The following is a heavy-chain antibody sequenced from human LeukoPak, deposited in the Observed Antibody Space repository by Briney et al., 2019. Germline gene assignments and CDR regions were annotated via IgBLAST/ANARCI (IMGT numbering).Heavy chain of an antibody. CDR3: ARTAADYCYMDV. Sequence: ASVKVSCKASGYTFTGYYMHWVRQAPGQGLEWMGWINPNSGGTDYAQKFQGRVTMTRDTSISTAYMELSRLRSDDTAVYYCARTAADYCYMDVWGKGTTVTVSS. J-gene: IGHJ6*03. V-gene: IGHV1-2*02. CDR1: GYTFTGYY. CDR2: INPNSGGT. D-gene: IGHD6-13*01.